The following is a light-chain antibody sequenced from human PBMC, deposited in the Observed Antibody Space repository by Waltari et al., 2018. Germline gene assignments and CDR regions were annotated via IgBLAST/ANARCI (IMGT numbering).Light chain of an antibody. CDR1: QRLSSN. J-gene: IGKJ2*02. V-gene: IGKV3-15*01. Sequence: EIVMTQSPATLSVSPGERATLSCRASQRLSSNLAWYQQKPGQAPRLLIYGASTRATGIASRFSGSGSGTEFTLTISSLQSEDFAVYYCQQYNNWPPCTFGQGTKLEIK. CDR2: GAS. CDR3: QQYNNWPPCT.